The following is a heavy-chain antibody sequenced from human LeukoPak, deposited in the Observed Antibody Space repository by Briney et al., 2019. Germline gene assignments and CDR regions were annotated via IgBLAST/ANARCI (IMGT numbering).Heavy chain of an antibody. J-gene: IGHJ4*02. CDR3: ARDRGSMVRGDHGVDY. V-gene: IGHV4-59*01. CDR1: GASISSYY. D-gene: IGHD3-10*01. Sequence: PSETLSLTCTVSGASISSYYWSWIRQPPGKGLEWIGYIYYSGSTNYNPFLKSRVTISVDTSKNQFSLKLSSVNAADTAVYYCARDRGSMVRGDHGVDYWGQGTLVTVSS. CDR2: IYYSGST.